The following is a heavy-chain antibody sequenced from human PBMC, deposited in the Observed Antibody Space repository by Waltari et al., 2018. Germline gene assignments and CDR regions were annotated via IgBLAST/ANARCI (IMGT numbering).Heavy chain of an antibody. V-gene: IGHV3-30*02. CDR3: AKDGPRVARELGAFDI. Sequence: QVQLVESGGGVVQPGGSLRLSCAASGFTFSSYGMHWVRQAPGKGLEWVAFIRYDGSNKYYADSVKGRFTISRDNSKNTLYLQMNSLRAEDTAVYYCAKDGPRVARELGAFDIWGQGTMVTVSS. CDR2: IRYDGSNK. D-gene: IGHD3-10*01. CDR1: GFTFSSYG. J-gene: IGHJ3*02.